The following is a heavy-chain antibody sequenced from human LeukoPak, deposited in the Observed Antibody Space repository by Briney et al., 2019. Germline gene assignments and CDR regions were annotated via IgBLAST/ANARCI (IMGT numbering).Heavy chain of an antibody. J-gene: IGHJ4*02. CDR3: ARQSSVTRSGLDS. Sequence: PGGSLRLSCADSGFTFNSHMHWVRQAPGEGLEWVAAISYDGSNKKYGDSVKGRFTISSDNSKNTLYLQMSSLRPEDTAVYYCARQSSVTRSGLDSWGQGTLVTVSS. V-gene: IGHV3-30*04. D-gene: IGHD4-17*01. CDR1: GFTFNSH. CDR2: ISYDGSNK.